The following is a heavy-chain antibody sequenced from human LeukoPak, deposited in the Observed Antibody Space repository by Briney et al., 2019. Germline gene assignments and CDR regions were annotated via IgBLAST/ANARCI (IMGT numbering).Heavy chain of an antibody. D-gene: IGHD2/OR15-2a*01. CDR1: GGSISSYY. V-gene: IGHV4-59*08. J-gene: IGHJ3*02. Sequence: PSETLSLTCTVSGGSISSYYWSWIRQPPGKGLEWIGYIYYSGSTNYNPSLKSRVTISVDTSKNQFSLKLSSVTAADTAVYYCACKAGVDAFDIWGQGTMVTVSS. CDR2: IYYSGST. CDR3: ACKAGVDAFDI.